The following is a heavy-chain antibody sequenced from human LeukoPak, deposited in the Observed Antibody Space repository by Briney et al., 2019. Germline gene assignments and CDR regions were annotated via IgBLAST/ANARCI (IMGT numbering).Heavy chain of an antibody. J-gene: IGHJ4*02. Sequence: SETLSLTCTVSGGSVSSGGYYWSWIRQPPGKGLEWIGYIHYSGSTNYNPSLKSRVTISVDTSKIQFSLKLISVTAADTAVYYCARRYSSSSFDYWGQGTLVTVSS. CDR1: GGSVSSGGYY. CDR3: ARRYSSSSFDY. V-gene: IGHV4-61*08. CDR2: IHYSGST. D-gene: IGHD6-6*01.